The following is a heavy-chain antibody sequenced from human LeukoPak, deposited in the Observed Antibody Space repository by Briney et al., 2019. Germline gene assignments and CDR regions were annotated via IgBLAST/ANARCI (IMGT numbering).Heavy chain of an antibody. CDR2: IYYSGST. CDR3: ASRRRIAAAASYWYFDL. J-gene: IGHJ2*01. Sequence: SETLSLTCTVSGGSISSYYWSWIRQPPGKGLEWIGYIYYSGSTNYNPSLKSRVTISVDTSKNQFSLKLSSVTAADTAVYYCASRRRIAAAASYWYFDLWGRGTLVTVSS. V-gene: IGHV4-59*01. D-gene: IGHD6-13*01. CDR1: GGSISSYY.